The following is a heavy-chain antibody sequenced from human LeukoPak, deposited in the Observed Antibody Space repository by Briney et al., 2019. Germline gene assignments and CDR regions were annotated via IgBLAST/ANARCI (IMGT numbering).Heavy chain of an antibody. V-gene: IGHV7-4-1*02. J-gene: IGHJ4*02. D-gene: IGHD2-2*01. CDR3: ARLGVVPAAPIDY. CDR2: IDTNTGNP. Sequence: ASVKVSCKASGYTFTSYAMNWVRQAPGQELEWMGWIDTNTGNPTYAQGFTGRFVFSLDTSVSTAYLQISSLKAEDTAVYYCARLGVVPAAPIDYWGQGTLVTVSS. CDR1: GYTFTSYA.